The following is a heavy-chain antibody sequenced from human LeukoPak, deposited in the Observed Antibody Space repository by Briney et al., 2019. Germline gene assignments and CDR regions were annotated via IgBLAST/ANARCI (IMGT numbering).Heavy chain of an antibody. J-gene: IGHJ4*02. Sequence: GGSLRLSCAASGFTFSSYGIHWVRQAPGKVLERVAFIRYDGSNKYYADSVKGRFTISRDNSKNTLYLQMDSLRAEDTAVYFCAKDRSYSNYVPFDFDYWGQGTLVTVSS. CDR3: AKDRSYSNYVPFDFDY. V-gene: IGHV3-30*02. CDR2: IRYDGSNK. CDR1: GFTFSSYG. D-gene: IGHD4-11*01.